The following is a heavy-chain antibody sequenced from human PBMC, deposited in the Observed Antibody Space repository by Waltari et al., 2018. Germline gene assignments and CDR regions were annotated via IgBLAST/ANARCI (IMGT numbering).Heavy chain of an antibody. J-gene: IGHJ4*02. V-gene: IGHV3-53*01. CDR1: DFTLYNNY. CDR3: ARAGLGSPLQWLQLLDS. Sequence: EVQLVESGGGLVQPGGSLRLSCEASDFTLYNNYMSWVRQAPGKGLEWVSVIYAGSGGSFYAESVKGRFIISRDNSKNTLYLDLHSLTDEDTAVYYCARAGLGSPLQWLQLLDSWGRGTLVTVSS. CDR2: IYAGSGGS. D-gene: IGHD5-12*01.